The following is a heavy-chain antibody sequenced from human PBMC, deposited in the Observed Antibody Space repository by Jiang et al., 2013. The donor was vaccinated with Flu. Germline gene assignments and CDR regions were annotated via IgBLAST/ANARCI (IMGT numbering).Heavy chain of an antibody. Sequence: SGPGLVKPSETLSLTCIVSGDSISSYYFSWIRQSPGRGLEWIGSIHYTVRTNYNPSLQRRVSVSLDMPNNQVSLSLTSVTAADTGVYYCARGKWGGTTPFDFWAREPWSPSPQ. CDR1: GDSISSYY. CDR3: ARGKWGGTTPFDF. D-gene: IGHD1-7*01. V-gene: IGHV4-59*01. J-gene: IGHJ4*02. CDR2: IHYTVRT.